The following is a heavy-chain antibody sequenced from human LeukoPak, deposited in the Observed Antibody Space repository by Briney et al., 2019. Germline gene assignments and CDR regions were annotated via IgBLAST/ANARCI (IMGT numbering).Heavy chain of an antibody. Sequence: PGGSLRLSCAASGFTVSSNYMSWVRQAPGKGLEWVSVIYSGGGTYYADSVKGRFTISRDNSKNTLYLQMNSLRAEDTAVYYCAAIRRRSYYYGMDVWGQGTTVTVSS. V-gene: IGHV3-53*01. D-gene: IGHD3-10*01. CDR2: IYSGGGT. CDR1: GFTVSSNY. CDR3: AAIRRRSYYYGMDV. J-gene: IGHJ6*02.